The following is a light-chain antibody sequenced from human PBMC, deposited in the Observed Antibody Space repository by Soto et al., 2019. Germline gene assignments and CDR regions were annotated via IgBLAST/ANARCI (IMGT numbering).Light chain of an antibody. V-gene: IGKV3-20*01. CDR3: QQFGTSPRYT. Sequence: EIVLTQSPGTLSLSPGERATLSCRTSQTVGSTYLAWYQQKPGQAPRLLIYEASRRATGIPGRFSGSGSGTDFTLTISRLEPEDFAVYYCQQFGTSPRYTFGQGTKREI. J-gene: IGKJ2*01. CDR2: EAS. CDR1: QTVGSTY.